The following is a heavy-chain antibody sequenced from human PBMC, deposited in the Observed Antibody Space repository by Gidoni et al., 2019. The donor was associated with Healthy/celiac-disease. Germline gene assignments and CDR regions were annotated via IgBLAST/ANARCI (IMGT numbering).Heavy chain of an antibody. Sequence: QLQLQESGPGLVKPSETLSLTCTVSGGSISSSSYYWGWIRQPPGKGLEWIGSIYYSGSTYYNPSLKSRVTISVDTSKNQFSLKLSSVTAADTAVYYCARRRLDRVTTQAAAFDIWGQGTMVTVSS. CDR2: IYYSGST. V-gene: IGHV4-39*01. J-gene: IGHJ3*02. D-gene: IGHD4-17*01. CDR1: GGSISSSSYY. CDR3: ARRRLDRVTTQAAAFDI.